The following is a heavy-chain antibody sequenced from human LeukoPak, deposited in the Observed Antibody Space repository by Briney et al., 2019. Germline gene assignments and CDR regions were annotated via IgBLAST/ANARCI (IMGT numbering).Heavy chain of an antibody. V-gene: IGHV3-48*04. J-gene: IGHJ4*02. D-gene: IGHD1-1*01. CDR1: GFTFSRHW. CDR2: ISSSSSTI. Sequence: PGGSLRLSCAASGFTFSRHWMNWVRQAPGKGLEWVSYISSSSSTIYYADSVKGRFTISRDNAKNSLYLQMNSLRAEDTAVYYCARDHWSRVDYWGQGTLVTVSS. CDR3: ARDHWSRVDY.